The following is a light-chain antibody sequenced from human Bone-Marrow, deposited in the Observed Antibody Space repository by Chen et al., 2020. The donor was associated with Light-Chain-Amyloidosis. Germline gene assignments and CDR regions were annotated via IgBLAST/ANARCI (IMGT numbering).Light chain of an antibody. CDR2: RDT. V-gene: IGLV3-25*03. CDR3: QSADSSVTYEVI. CDR1: DLPTKY. Sequence: SYELTQPPSVSGSPGQTARITCSGDDLPTKYAYWYQQKPGQAPVLVIHRDTERPSGISERFSGSSSGTTATLTISGVQADDEADYHCQSADSSVTYEVIFGGGTKLTVL. J-gene: IGLJ2*01.